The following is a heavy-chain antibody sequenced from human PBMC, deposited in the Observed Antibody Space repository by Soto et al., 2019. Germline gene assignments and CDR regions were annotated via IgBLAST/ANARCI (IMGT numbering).Heavy chain of an antibody. CDR2: IYYSGST. CDR3: ARAHGWYGDYLPYIDY. J-gene: IGHJ4*02. CDR1: GGSISSYY. Sequence: SETLSLTCTVSGGSISSYYWSWIRQPPGKGLEWIGYIYYSGSTNYNPSLKSRVTTSVDTSKNQFSLKLSSVTAADTAVYYCARAHGWYGDYLPYIDYWGQGTLVTVSS. V-gene: IGHV4-59*01. D-gene: IGHD4-17*01.